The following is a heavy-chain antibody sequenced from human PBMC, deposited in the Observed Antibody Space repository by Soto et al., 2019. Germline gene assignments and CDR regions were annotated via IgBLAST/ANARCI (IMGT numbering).Heavy chain of an antibody. J-gene: IGHJ5*02. CDR2: IYYSGST. D-gene: IGHD3-22*01. Sequence: SETLSLTCTVSGGSISSGDYYWSWIRQPPGKGLEWIGYIYYSGSTYYNPSLKSRVTISVDTSKNQFSLKLSSVTAADTAVYYCARDSSGYSKGHWFHHWGQGTLVTVSS. CDR3: ARDSSGYSKGHWFHH. CDR1: GGSISSGDYY. V-gene: IGHV4-30-4*01.